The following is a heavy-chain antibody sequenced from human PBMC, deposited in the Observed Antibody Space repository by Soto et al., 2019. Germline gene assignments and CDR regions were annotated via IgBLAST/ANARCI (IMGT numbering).Heavy chain of an antibody. J-gene: IGHJ5*02. D-gene: IGHD3-10*01. CDR3: ARDRGVSTKRYWFDP. CDR1: GGSISSYY. CDR2: IYYSGST. V-gene: IGHV4-59*01. Sequence: TSETLSLTCTVSGGSISSYYWSWIRQPPGKVLEWIGYIYYSGSTNYNPSLKSRVTISVDTSKNQFSLKLSSVTAADTAVYYCARDRGVSTKRYWFDPWGQGTLVTVSS.